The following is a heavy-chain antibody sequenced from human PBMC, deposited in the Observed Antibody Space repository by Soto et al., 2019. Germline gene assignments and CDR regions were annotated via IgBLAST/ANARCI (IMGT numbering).Heavy chain of an antibody. J-gene: IGHJ4*02. CDR1: GGSISSGDYY. V-gene: IGHV4-30-4*01. CDR3: ARGGMTSRSGAFDY. D-gene: IGHD2-8*02. CDR2: IYYSGST. Sequence: PSETLSLTCTVSGGSISSGDYYWSWIRQPPGKGLEWIGYIYYSGSTYYNPSLKSRVTISVDTSKNQFSLKLSSVTAADTAVYYCARGGMTSRSGAFDYWGQGTLVTV.